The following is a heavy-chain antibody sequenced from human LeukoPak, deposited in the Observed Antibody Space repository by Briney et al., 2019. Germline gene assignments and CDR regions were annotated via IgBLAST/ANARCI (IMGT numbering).Heavy chain of an antibody. CDR2: MYNSGST. CDR1: GGSISGSY. Sequence: SETLSPTCTVSGGSISGSYWSWIRQPPGKELEWIAYMYNSGSTNYNPSLKSRVTISIDTSKNQFSLKLSSLTAADTAIYYCARGIESYGDYGYWGQGILVTVSS. V-gene: IGHV4-59*01. D-gene: IGHD4-17*01. CDR3: ARGIESYGDYGY. J-gene: IGHJ4*02.